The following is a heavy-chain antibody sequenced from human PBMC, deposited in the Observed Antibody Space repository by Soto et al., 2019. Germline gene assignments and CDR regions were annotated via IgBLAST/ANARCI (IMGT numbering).Heavy chain of an antibody. CDR1: GYSFTTYH. V-gene: IGHV1-46*01. D-gene: IGHD1-1*01. J-gene: IGHJ4*02. CDR3: ATEPPAAYNFDY. Sequence: ASVKVSCKASGYSFTTYHIHWVRQAPGQGLQWMGIITPSYTTYAQEFQGRVTMTRDTSTSTVYMDLSSLRSEDTAVYYCATEPPAAYNFDYWGQGILVTVSS. CDR2: ITPSYT.